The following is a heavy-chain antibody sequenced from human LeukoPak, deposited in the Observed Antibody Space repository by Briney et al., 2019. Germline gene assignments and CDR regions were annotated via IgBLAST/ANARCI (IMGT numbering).Heavy chain of an antibody. V-gene: IGHV3-23*01. CDR2: SGSDRTT. CDR3: AKDRLPGYATKYFFGDAFDM. J-gene: IGHJ3*02. CDR1: GFPFNTYV. D-gene: IGHD2-8*01. Sequence: GGSLRLSCVASGFPFNTYVLPWVPQAPGKGLEWVSFSGSDRTTYYAASVRGRFTISRDKSRNTLYLQMDSLRPEDTALYYCAKDRLPGYATKYFFGDAFDMWGRGTMVTVSS.